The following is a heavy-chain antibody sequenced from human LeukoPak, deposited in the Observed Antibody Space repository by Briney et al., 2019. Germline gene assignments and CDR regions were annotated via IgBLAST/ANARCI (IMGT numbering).Heavy chain of an antibody. CDR3: ARYQLDYSSSSGLNY. D-gene: IGHD6-6*01. CDR2: INSDGSST. CDR1: EFTFSSYW. J-gene: IGHJ4*02. Sequence: GGSLRLSCAASEFTFSSYWMPWARQAPGKGLVWVSRINSDGSSTSYADSVKGRFTISRDNAKNTLYLQMNSLRDEDTAEYYCARYQLDYSSSSGLNYWGQGTLVTVSS. V-gene: IGHV3-74*01.